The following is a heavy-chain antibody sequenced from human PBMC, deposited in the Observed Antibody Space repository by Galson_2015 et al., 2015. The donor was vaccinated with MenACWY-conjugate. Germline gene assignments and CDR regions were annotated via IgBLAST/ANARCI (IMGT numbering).Heavy chain of an antibody. CDR1: GFTFSSYW. D-gene: IGHD6-19*01. J-gene: IGHJ4*02. V-gene: IGHV3-74*01. CDR2: INSDGTTI. Sequence: SLRLSCAPSGFTFSSYWMHWVRQAPGEGLMWVARINSDGTTINYADSVKGRFTISRDNAKNTLYLQMNSLRAEDTAAYYCARAGWYRFDYWGQGTLVTVSS. CDR3: ARAGWYRFDY.